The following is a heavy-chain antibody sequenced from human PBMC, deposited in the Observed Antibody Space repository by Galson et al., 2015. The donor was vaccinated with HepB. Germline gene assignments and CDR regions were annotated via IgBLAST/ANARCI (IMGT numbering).Heavy chain of an antibody. CDR1: GFTFSDYY. J-gene: IGHJ5*02. CDR2: ISSSSSYT. Sequence: SLRLSCAASGFTFSDYYMSWIRQAPGKGLEWVSYISSSSSYTNYADSVKGRFTISRDNAKNSLYLQMNSLRAEDTAVCYCARDVIAAAGPLRGFDPWGQGTLVTVSS. V-gene: IGHV3-11*06. D-gene: IGHD6-13*01. CDR3: ARDVIAAAGPLRGFDP.